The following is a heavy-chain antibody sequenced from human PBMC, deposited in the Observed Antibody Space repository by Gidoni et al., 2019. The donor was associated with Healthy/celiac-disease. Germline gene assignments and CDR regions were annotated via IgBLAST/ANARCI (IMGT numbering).Heavy chain of an antibody. D-gene: IGHD5-18*01. V-gene: IGHV4-30-4*01. CDR3: ARGKDGYGYGLGWYFDL. CDR2: IYYRGST. Sequence: QVQLQESGPGLVKPSQTLSLTCPVSGGSISSGDYYWSWIRQPPGKGLEWIGYIYYRGSTYYNPSLKSRVTISVDTSKNQFSLKLSSVTAADTAVYYCARGKDGYGYGLGWYFDLWGRGTLVTVSS. CDR1: GGSISSGDYY. J-gene: IGHJ2*01.